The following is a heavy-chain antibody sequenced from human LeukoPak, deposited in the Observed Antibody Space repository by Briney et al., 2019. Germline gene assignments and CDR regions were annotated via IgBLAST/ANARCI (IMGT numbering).Heavy chain of an antibody. V-gene: IGHV1-2*02. CDR1: GYTFTGYY. Sequence: ASVKVSCKASGYTFTGYYMHWVRQAPGQGLEWMGWINPNSGGTNYAQKFQGRVTMTRDTSISTAYMELSRLRSDDTAVYYCASCLCKQWLLPDYWGQGTLVTVSS. CDR3: ASCLCKQWLLPDY. D-gene: IGHD6-19*01. J-gene: IGHJ4*02. CDR2: INPNSGGT.